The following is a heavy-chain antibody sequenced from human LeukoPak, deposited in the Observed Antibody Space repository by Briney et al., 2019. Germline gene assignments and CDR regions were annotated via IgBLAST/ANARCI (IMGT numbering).Heavy chain of an antibody. CDR3: AGPITMIGVDAFDI. J-gene: IGHJ3*02. D-gene: IGHD3-22*01. V-gene: IGHV1-2*02. CDR2: INPNSGGT. CDR1: GYTFTGYY. Sequence: ASVTVSCKASGYTFTGYYMHWVRQAPGQGREWMGWINPNSGGTNYAQKFQGRVTMTRDTSISTAYMELSRLRSDDTAVYYCAGPITMIGVDAFDIWRQGTTVTVSS.